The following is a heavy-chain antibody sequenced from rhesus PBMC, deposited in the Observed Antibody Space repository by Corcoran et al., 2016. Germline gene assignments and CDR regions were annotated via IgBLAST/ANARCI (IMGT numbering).Heavy chain of an antibody. CDR2: IYGSGSST. J-gene: IGHJ2*01. V-gene: IGHV4-169*01. Sequence: QLQLQESGPGLVKPSETLSVTCVVSGGPISRSYWSWIRQAHGKGLEWFGYIYGSGSSTNYNPSLKSRVTLSVDTSKNQLSLKLSSVTAADTAVYYCVSTVSPWYFDLWGPGTPITISS. D-gene: IGHD4-23*01. CDR1: GGPISRSY. CDR3: VSTVSPWYFDL.